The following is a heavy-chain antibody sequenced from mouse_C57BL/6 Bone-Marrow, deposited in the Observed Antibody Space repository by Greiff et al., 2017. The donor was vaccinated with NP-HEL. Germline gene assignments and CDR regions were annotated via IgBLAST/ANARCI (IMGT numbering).Heavy chain of an antibody. CDR3: TRFPLYSNYDY. J-gene: IGHJ2*01. V-gene: IGHV1-15*01. CDR1: GYTFTDYE. CDR2: IDPETGGT. D-gene: IGHD2-5*01. Sequence: QVQLQQSGAELVRPGASVTLSCKASGYTFTDYEMHWVKQTPVHGLEWIGAIDPETGGTAYNQKFKGKAILTADKSSSTAYMELRSLTSEDSAVYYCTRFPLYSNYDYWGQGTTLTVSS.